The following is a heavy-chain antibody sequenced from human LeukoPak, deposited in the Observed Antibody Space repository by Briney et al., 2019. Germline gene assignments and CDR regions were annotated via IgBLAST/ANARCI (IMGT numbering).Heavy chain of an antibody. Sequence: PSETLSLTCTVSGGSMSSSGHYWGWIRQPPSKGLEWIGTIYYSGSTYYNPSLKSRVTISVDTSKNQFSLKLSSVTAADTAVYYCARDNAGSGWFDPWGQGTLVTVSS. V-gene: IGHV4-39*07. CDR3: ARDNAGSGWFDP. D-gene: IGHD6-13*01. J-gene: IGHJ5*02. CDR1: GGSMSSSGHY. CDR2: IYYSGST.